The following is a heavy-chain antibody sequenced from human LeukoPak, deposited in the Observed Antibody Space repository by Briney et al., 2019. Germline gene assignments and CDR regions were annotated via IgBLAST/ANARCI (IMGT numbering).Heavy chain of an antibody. CDR3: ARDQGRDSSGWYVY. CDR2: ISWNSGSI. D-gene: IGHD6-19*01. Sequence: GGSLRLSCAASGFTFDDYAMHWVRQAPGKGLEWVSGISWNSGSIGYADSVKGRFTISRDNSKNTLYLQMNSLRAEDTAVYYCARDQGRDSSGWYVYWGQGTLVTVSS. J-gene: IGHJ4*02. V-gene: IGHV3-9*01. CDR1: GFTFDDYA.